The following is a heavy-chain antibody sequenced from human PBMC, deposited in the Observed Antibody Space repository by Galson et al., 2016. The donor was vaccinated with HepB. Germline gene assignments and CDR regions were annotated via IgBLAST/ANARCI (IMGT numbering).Heavy chain of an antibody. CDR3: ATDQGGLRFYDYLTYTPLDY. CDR1: GFTFSTYG. CDR2: ISHDGSNK. D-gene: IGHD3-9*01. Sequence: SLRLSCAASGFTFSTYGMHWVRQAPGKGLEWVAVISHDGSNKYYTDTVKGRFTISRDNSKNTLFLQMNSLTAEETAVYYCATDQGGLRFYDYLTYTPLDYWGQGTLVTVSS. V-gene: IGHV3-30*03. J-gene: IGHJ4*02.